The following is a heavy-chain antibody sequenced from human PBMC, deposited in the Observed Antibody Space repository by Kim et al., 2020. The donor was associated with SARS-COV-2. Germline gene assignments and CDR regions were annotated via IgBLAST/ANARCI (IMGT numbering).Heavy chain of an antibody. V-gene: IGHV1-46*01. D-gene: IGHD5-18*01. Sequence: SYAQKFQGRVTMTRDTSTSTVYMELSSLRSEDTAVYSCARGDVDTAIVDSWGQGTLVTVSS. J-gene: IGHJ4*02. CDR3: ARGDVDTAIVDS.